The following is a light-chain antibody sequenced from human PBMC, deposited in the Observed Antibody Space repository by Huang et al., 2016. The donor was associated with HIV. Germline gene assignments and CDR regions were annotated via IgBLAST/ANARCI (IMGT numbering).Light chain of an antibody. CDR3: HQYNNWLLS. Sequence: EVVMTQSPVILSVSPGERVTLSCRANRSVSTNLAWYQQRPGQAPRLLIYWSSTRAPGIPARFSGSGSGTDFSLTISSLQSEDFALYYCHQYNNWLLSFGGGTRVDI. J-gene: IGKJ4*01. CDR1: RSVSTN. CDR2: WSS. V-gene: IGKV3-15*01.